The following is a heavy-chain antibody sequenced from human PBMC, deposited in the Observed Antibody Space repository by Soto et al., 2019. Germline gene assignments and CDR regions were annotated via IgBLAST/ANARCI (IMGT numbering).Heavy chain of an antibody. CDR2: IWYDGSNK. CDR3: ARGDYDVLTGGRNDAFDI. J-gene: IGHJ3*02. D-gene: IGHD3-9*01. V-gene: IGHV3-33*01. CDR1: GFTFSSYG. Sequence: PGGSLRLSCAASGFTFSSYGMHWVRQTPGKGLEWVAVIWYDGSNKDYADSVKGRFTISRDNSKNTLYLQMNALGAEDTAVYYCARGDYDVLTGGRNDAFDIWGQGTLVTVSS.